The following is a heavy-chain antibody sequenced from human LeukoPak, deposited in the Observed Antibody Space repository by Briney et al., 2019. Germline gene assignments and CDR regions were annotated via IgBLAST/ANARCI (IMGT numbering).Heavy chain of an antibody. CDR1: GFTFDDYA. V-gene: IGHV3-9*01. CDR3: AKSYGSDYYYGMDV. J-gene: IGHJ6*02. CDR2: ISWNSGSI. D-gene: IGHD3-10*01. Sequence: SLRLSCAASGFTFDDYAMHWVRQAPGKGLEWVSGISWNSGSIGYADSVKGRFTISRDNAKNSLYLQMNSLRAEDTALYYCAKSYGSDYYYGMDVWGQGTTVTVSS.